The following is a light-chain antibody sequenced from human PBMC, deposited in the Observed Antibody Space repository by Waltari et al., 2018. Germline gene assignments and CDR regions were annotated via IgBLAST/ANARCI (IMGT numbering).Light chain of an antibody. CDR3: QYFDNLPMFT. Sequence: DIQLTQSPSPLAASVGDRVTLTGRASQDIGGYLNWYQQHPGKAPKLLIYKTSILNTGVPSRFSGGSSRIDYTLTITNLQPEDIATYYCQYFDNLPMFTFGPGTKVEIK. V-gene: IGKV1-33*01. J-gene: IGKJ2*01. CDR2: KTS. CDR1: QDIGGY.